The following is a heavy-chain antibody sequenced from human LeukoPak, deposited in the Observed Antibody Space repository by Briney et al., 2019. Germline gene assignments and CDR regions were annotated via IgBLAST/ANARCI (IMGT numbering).Heavy chain of an antibody. Sequence: GASVKVSCKASGYTFTTYAISWVREAPGQGLEWMGWISPYSGSTKYAQKVQDRVTMTTDTTTSTAYMELRRLRPDDTAVYCCARVIGGYTYGYTPNDYRGQGSMVTVSS. CDR2: ISPYSGST. J-gene: IGHJ4*02. D-gene: IGHD5-18*01. V-gene: IGHV1-18*04. CDR1: GYTFTTYA. CDR3: ARVIGGYTYGYTPNDY.